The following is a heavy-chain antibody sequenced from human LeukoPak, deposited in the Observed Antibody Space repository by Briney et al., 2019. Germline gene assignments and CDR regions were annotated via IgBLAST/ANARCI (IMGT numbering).Heavy chain of an antibody. CDR1: GYTFTTYY. D-gene: IGHD1-26*01. Sequence: ASVKVSCKPSGYTFTTYYLHWVRQAPGQGLEWMGIIDPSGGSTSYAQKFQGRGTMTRDTFTRTVYMEKSRLRSRDTAAYYSARGARVGATRDYFDYWGQGALVTASS. CDR3: ARGARVGATRDYFDY. J-gene: IGHJ4*02. CDR2: IDPSGGST. V-gene: IGHV1-46*01.